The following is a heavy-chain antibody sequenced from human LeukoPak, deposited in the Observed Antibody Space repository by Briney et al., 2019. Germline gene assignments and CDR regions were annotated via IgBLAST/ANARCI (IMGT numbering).Heavy chain of an antibody. D-gene: IGHD3-3*01. Sequence: GGSLRLSCAASGFTFSSYSMNWVRRAPGKGLEWVSSISSSGSYIDYADSVKGRFTISRDSAKNSLYLQMNSLRAEDTAVYYCARDDGVTIFRVVTNPFDYWGQGTLVTVSS. CDR3: ARDDGVTIFRVVTNPFDY. J-gene: IGHJ4*02. CDR2: ISSSGSYI. V-gene: IGHV3-21*01. CDR1: GFTFSSYS.